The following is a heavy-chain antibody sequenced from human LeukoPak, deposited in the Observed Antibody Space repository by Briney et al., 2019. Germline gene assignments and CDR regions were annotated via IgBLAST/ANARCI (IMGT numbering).Heavy chain of an antibody. CDR3: ARASTYQPY. D-gene: IGHD2-2*01. CDR2: ISSSSSTI. V-gene: IGHV3-48*04. Sequence: GGSLRLSCAASGFTFSSYSMNWVRQAPGKGLEWVSYISSSSSTIYYADSVKGRFTISRDNAKDSLYLQMSSLRAEDTAVYYCARASTYQPYWGQGTLVTVSS. J-gene: IGHJ4*02. CDR1: GFTFSSYS.